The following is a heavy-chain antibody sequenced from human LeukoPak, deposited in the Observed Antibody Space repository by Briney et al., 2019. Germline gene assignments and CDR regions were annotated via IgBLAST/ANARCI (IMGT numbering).Heavy chain of an antibody. J-gene: IGHJ4*02. CDR3: ARINLKTSGYYRLDY. D-gene: IGHD3-22*01. V-gene: IGHV1-2*02. CDR1: GYTFTCYY. Sequence: GASVKVSCKASGYTFTCYYLHWVRQAPGQGLEWMGWINPNNGDTTYTQKFQGRVTMTGDTSITTAYMELSRLMSDDTAVYYCARINLKTSGYYRLDYWGQGTLVTVSS. CDR2: INPNNGDT.